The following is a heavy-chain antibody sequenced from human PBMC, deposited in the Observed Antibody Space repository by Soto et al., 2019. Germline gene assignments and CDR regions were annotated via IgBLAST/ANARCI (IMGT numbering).Heavy chain of an antibody. J-gene: IGHJ4*02. Sequence: HLVGSGGGLEKPGGSLRLSCAASGFTFNDHYMDWVRQAPGKGLEWVARSKNRGQGFTIEYAASLKGRFTISRDDSANPLYLQLNSLETDDTAVYYCTVWIEGACYWGRGILVTVSS. V-gene: IGHV3-72*01. CDR2: SKNRGQGFTI. CDR3: TVWIEGACY. D-gene: IGHD3-16*01. CDR1: GFTFNDHY.